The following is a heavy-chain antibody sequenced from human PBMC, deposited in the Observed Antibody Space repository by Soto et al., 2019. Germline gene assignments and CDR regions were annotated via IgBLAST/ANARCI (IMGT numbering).Heavy chain of an antibody. J-gene: IGHJ4*02. CDR2: FDPEDGET. V-gene: IGHV1-24*01. Sequence: ASVKVSCKVSGYTLTELSMHWVRQAPGKGLEWMGGFDPEDGETIYAQKFQGGVTMTEDTSTDTAYMELSSLRSEDTAVYYCATVVPGDFWSGYYTVPKFDYWGQGTLVTVSS. D-gene: IGHD3-3*01. CDR3: ATVVPGDFWSGYYTVPKFDY. CDR1: GYTLTELS.